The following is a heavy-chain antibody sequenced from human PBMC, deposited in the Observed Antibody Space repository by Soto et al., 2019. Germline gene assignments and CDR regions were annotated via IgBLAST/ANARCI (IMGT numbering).Heavy chain of an antibody. D-gene: IGHD6-13*01. CDR2: INHSGST. CDR1: GGSFSGYY. Sequence: QVQLQQWGAGLLKPSETLSLTCAVYGGSFSGYYWSWIRQPPGKGLEWIGEINHSGSTNYNPSLKSRVTIPVDTSKNQFSLTLSSVTAADTAVYYCATRPADPESSSWIGGSWSAVWGQGTTVTVSS. J-gene: IGHJ6*02. CDR3: ATRPADPESSSWIGGSWSAV. V-gene: IGHV4-34*01.